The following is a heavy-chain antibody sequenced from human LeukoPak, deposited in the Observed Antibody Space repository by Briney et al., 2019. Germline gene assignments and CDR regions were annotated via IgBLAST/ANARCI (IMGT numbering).Heavy chain of an antibody. Sequence: SGPTLVNPTQTLTLTFTFSGFSLSTSGVGVGWIRQPPGKALEWLALIYWNDDKRYSPSLKSRLTITKDTSKNQVVLTMTNMDPVDTATYYCAHSSGFCSGGNCYLVLFDYWGQGTLVTVSS. V-gene: IGHV2-5*01. D-gene: IGHD2-15*01. CDR1: GFSLSTSGVG. J-gene: IGHJ4*02. CDR3: AHSSGFCSGGNCYLVLFDY. CDR2: IYWNDDK.